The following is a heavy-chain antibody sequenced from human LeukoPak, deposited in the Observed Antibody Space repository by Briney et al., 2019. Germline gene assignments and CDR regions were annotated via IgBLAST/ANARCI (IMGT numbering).Heavy chain of an antibody. D-gene: IGHD3-9*01. V-gene: IGHV1-18*01. Sequence: ASVKVSCKASGYMFGVFGITCVRQAPGQGLEWMGSIRVHNGDTNYAHKFQGRVTMTEDTSATTAYMELRSLKSDDTAVYSCARDRYDVGIAFDFWGQGTMVTVSS. CDR3: ARDRYDVGIAFDF. CDR1: GYMFGVFG. J-gene: IGHJ3*01. CDR2: IRVHNGDT.